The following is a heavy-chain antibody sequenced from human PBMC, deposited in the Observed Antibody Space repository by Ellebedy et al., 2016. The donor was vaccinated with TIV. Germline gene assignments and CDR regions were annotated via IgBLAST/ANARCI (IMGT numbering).Heavy chain of an antibody. CDR3: ARSYYGANPSPQH. D-gene: IGHD4-23*01. V-gene: IGHV3-48*02. Sequence: GESLKISXAASGFTFSSYSMNWVRQAPGKGLEWVSYISSSSTTIYYADSVKGRFTISRDNAKNSLYLQMNSLRDDDTAVYFCARSYYGANPSPQHWGQGTLVTVSS. CDR1: GFTFSSYS. J-gene: IGHJ1*01. CDR2: ISSSSTTI.